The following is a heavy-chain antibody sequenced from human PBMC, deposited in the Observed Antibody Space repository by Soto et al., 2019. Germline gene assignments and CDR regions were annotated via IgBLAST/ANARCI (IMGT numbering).Heavy chain of an antibody. CDR3: ERQRTSVVTQAYFDV. V-gene: IGHV4-30-2*03. CDR1: GAYVISAGYS. Sequence: TLSLTCAVSGAYVISAGYSLSGNRQPPGKGLEWIGYGYQSGITYNNPSLRSRVSMSIDTSKDQFSLKLKSVTAADTALYFCERQRTSVVTQAYFDVWGPGSLVTVSS. J-gene: IGHJ4*02. D-gene: IGHD2-21*02. CDR2: GYQSGIT.